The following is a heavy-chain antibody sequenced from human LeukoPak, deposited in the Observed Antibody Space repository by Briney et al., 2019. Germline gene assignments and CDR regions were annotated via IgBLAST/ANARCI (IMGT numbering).Heavy chain of an antibody. Sequence: SETLSLTCTVSGGSISGYYWSWIRQPPGKGLEWIGYIYYSGSTNYNPSLKSRVTISVDTSKNQFSLKLSSVTAADTAVYYCARGTTLTMVRGVIFFRRAYYYFDYWGQGTLVTVSS. V-gene: IGHV4-59*01. J-gene: IGHJ4*02. D-gene: IGHD3-10*01. CDR1: GGSISGYY. CDR3: ARGTTLTMVRGVIFFRRAYYYFDY. CDR2: IYYSGST.